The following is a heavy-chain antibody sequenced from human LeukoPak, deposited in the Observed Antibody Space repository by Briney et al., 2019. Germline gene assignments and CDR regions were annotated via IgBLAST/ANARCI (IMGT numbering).Heavy chain of an antibody. CDR1: GYTFTSYG. J-gene: IGHJ4*02. CDR2: ISAYNGNT. CDR3: ARVSGRSGPFEY. V-gene: IGHV1-18*01. Sequence: GASVKVSCKASGYTFTSYGISWVRQAPGQGLEWMGWISAYNGNTNYAQMFQGRVTMTRDTSINTAYMELSSLRSDDTAIYYCARVSGRSGPFEYWGQGTLVTVSS. D-gene: IGHD3-3*01.